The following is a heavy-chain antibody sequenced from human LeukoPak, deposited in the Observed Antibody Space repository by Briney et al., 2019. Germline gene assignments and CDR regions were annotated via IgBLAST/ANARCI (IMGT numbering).Heavy chain of an antibody. CDR2: ISGRGGST. CDR1: GFTFSSYG. Sequence: GGTLRLSCASCGFTFSSYGMSGVRQAPGKGLEGVSAISGRGGSTYYADSVRGRFTISRDNSKNTLYLQMNSLRAEDTAVYYCAKVRLGGSGSLDYWGQGTLVTVSS. D-gene: IGHD3-10*01. V-gene: IGHV3-23*01. J-gene: IGHJ4*02. CDR3: AKVRLGGSGSLDY.